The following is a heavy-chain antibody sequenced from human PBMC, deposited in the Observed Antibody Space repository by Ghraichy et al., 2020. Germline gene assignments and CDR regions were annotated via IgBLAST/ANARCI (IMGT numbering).Heavy chain of an antibody. Sequence: SETLSLTCTVSGGSISSYYWSWIRQPPGKGLEWIGYIYYSGSTNYNPSLKSRVTISVDTSKNQFSLKLSSVTAADTAGYYCAGVSASYLNWGEYYFDYWGQGTLVTVSS. CDR3: AGVSASYLNWGEYYFDY. CDR1: GGSISSYY. J-gene: IGHJ4*02. D-gene: IGHD7-27*01. V-gene: IGHV4-59*01. CDR2: IYYSGST.